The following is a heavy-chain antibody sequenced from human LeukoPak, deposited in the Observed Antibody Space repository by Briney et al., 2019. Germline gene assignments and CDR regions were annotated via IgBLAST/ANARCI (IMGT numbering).Heavy chain of an antibody. D-gene: IGHD4-17*01. Sequence: QSGESLRLSCAASGFTFSTYALSWVREAPGKGLEGGSSIRGSDGSTYYADPVKAPFAISRDNSKNTLYLQMTSLRAEDTAVYYCAKDVYGDYGGLDYWGRGTLVTVSS. J-gene: IGHJ4*02. CDR2: IRGSDGST. CDR1: GFTFSTYA. V-gene: IGHV3-23*01. CDR3: AKDVYGDYGGLDY.